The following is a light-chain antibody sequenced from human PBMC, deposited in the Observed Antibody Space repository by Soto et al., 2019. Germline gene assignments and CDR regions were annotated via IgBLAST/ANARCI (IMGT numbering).Light chain of an antibody. V-gene: IGKV3-11*01. CDR3: QQRSSWPIT. CDR2: DAS. J-gene: IGKJ5*01. CDR1: QSVSSY. Sequence: EIVLTQSPATLSFSPGERXXLXXXASQSVSSYLAWYQQKPGQAPRLLIYDASNRATGIPARFSGSGSGTDFTLTINSLEPEDFAVYYCQQRSSWPITFGQGTRLEI.